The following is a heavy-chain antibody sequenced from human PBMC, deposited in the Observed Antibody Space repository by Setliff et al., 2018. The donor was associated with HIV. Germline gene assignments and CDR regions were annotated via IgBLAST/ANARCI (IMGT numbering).Heavy chain of an antibody. V-gene: IGHV1-3*01. CDR2: INAGNGNT. D-gene: IGHD3-16*01. CDR1: GYTFTAYV. J-gene: IGHJ4*02. Sequence: ASVKVSCKASGYTFTAYVMHWVRQAPGQRLEWMGWINAGNGNTKYSQKFQGRVTFIRDTSASTAYMELSSLRSEDTAVHYCARGPGAFGGTSVQNFDYWGQGTLVTRLL. CDR3: ARGPGAFGGTSVQNFDY.